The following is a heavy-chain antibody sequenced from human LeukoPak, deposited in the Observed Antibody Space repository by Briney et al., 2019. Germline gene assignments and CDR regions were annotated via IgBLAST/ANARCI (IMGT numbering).Heavy chain of an antibody. D-gene: IGHD3-22*01. Sequence: SQTLSPTCALSGGSISSGGYSGSWIRQPRGKGLEWLGYIYQRGSTYYNPSLKSRVTISVNRPKHQFSLKLTCVTAADPAVYVCARLYDSSLNDAFDIWGQGTMVTVSS. CDR2: IYQRGST. CDR1: GGSISSGGYS. J-gene: IGHJ3*02. CDR3: ARLYDSSLNDAFDI. V-gene: IGHV4-30-2*01.